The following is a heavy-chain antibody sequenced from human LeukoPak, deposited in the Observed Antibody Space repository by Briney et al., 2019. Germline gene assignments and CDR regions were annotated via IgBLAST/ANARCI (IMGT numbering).Heavy chain of an antibody. CDR3: ARDRRITMVRGVIEDY. Sequence: PGGSLRLSCAASGFTFSSYSMNWVRQAPGKGLEWVSSISSSSSYIYYADSVKDRFTISRDNAKNSLYLQMNSLRAEDTAVYYCARDRRITMVRGVIEDYWGQGTLVTVSS. J-gene: IGHJ4*02. CDR2: ISSSSSYI. D-gene: IGHD3-10*01. V-gene: IGHV3-21*01. CDR1: GFTFSSYS.